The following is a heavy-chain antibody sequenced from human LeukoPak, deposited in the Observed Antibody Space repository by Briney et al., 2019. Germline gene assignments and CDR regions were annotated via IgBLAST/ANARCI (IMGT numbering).Heavy chain of an antibody. CDR2: IIPIFGTA. Sequence: SVKVSCKASGGTFSSYAISWVRQAPGQGLEWMGGIIPIFGTANYAQKFQGRVTITADESTSTAYMELSSLRSEDTAVYYCARLYYYDSSGYDDYWGQGTLVTVSS. V-gene: IGHV1-69*01. J-gene: IGHJ4*02. CDR3: ARLYYYDSSGYDDY. D-gene: IGHD3-22*01. CDR1: GGTFSSYA.